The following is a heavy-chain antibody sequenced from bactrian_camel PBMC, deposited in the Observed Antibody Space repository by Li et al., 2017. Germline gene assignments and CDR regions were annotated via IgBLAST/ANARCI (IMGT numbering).Heavy chain of an antibody. D-gene: IGHD3*01. CDR3: AASVGIRRRPCPSIDEYEYNY. Sequence: HVQLVESGGGSVQPGGTLSLYCATSGYTKCMAWFRQVPGKEREGIAQISTDRSTKYADSVKGRFTTSKDNAKNTLYLQMNNLRPEDSARYYCAASVGIRRRPCPSIDEYEYNYWGQGTQVTVS. J-gene: IGHJ4*01. CDR2: ISTDRST. V-gene: IGHV3S53*01. CDR1: GYTKC.